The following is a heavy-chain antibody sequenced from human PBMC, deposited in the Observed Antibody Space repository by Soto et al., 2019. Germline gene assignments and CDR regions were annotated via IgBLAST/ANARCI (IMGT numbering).Heavy chain of an antibody. J-gene: IGHJ6*02. CDR3: AKELVGDGYGDLYYYYYYGMDV. Sequence: HPGGSLRLSCAASGFTFSSYGMHWVRQAPGKGLEWVAVISYDGSNKYYADSVKGRFTISRDNSKNTLYLQMNSLRAEDTAVYYCAKELVGDGYGDLYYYYYYGMDVWGQGTTVTVSS. CDR1: GFTFSSYG. V-gene: IGHV3-30*18. CDR2: ISYDGSNK. D-gene: IGHD4-17*01.